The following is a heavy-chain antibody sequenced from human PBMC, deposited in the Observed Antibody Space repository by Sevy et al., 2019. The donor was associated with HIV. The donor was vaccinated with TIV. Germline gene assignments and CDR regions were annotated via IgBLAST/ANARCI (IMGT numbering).Heavy chain of an antibody. CDR2: IYYSGST. CDR3: ARVGEWEIDY. V-gene: IGHV4-59*11. D-gene: IGHD3-10*01. J-gene: IGHJ4*02. Sequence: SETLSLTCTVSGGSISSHYWSWIRQPPGKGLEWIGYIYYSGSTNYNPSLKSRVTISVDTSKNQFSLKLSSVTAADTAVYYCARVGEWEIDYWGQGTLVTVSS. CDR1: GGSISSHY.